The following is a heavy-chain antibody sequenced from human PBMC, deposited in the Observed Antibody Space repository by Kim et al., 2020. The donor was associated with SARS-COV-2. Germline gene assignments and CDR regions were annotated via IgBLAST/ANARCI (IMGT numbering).Heavy chain of an antibody. CDR2: VKTKTDGGTT. J-gene: IGHJ4*02. D-gene: IGHD6-6*01. CDR3: ATGVYSNSPR. CDR1: GFTFTNAW. Sequence: GGSLRLSCATSGFTFTNAWLTWVRQAPGKGLEWVGRVKTKTDGGTTDYAAPVKGRFTISRDDSKNTVYLQMNSLKTEDTAVYYCATGVYSNSPRWGQGTL. V-gene: IGHV3-15*01.